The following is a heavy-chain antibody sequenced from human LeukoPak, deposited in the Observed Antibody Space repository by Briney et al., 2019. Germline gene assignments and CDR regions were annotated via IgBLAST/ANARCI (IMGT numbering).Heavy chain of an antibody. CDR3: AIPANWNVGY. V-gene: IGHV3-30*03. D-gene: IGHD1-20*01. CDR1: GFTFSSYG. Sequence: PGRSLRLSCAASGFTFSSYGMHWVRQAPGKGLEWVAVISYDGSNKYYADSVKGRFTISRDNSKNTLYLQMNSLRAEDTAVYYCAIPANWNVGYWGQGTLVTVSS. J-gene: IGHJ4*02. CDR2: ISYDGSNK.